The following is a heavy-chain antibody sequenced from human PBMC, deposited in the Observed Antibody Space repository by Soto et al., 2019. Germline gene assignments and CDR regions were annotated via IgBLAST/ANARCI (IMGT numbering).Heavy chain of an antibody. Sequence: QVQLVESGGGVVQPGRSLRLSCAASGFTFSSYGMHWVRQAPGKGLEWVAVIWYDGSNKYYADSVKGRFTISRDNSKNTLYLQMNSLRAEDTAVYYCARDRGSNWFDPWGQETLVTVSS. CDR3: ARDRGSNWFDP. J-gene: IGHJ5*02. V-gene: IGHV3-33*01. D-gene: IGHD3-10*01. CDR1: GFTFSSYG. CDR2: IWYDGSNK.